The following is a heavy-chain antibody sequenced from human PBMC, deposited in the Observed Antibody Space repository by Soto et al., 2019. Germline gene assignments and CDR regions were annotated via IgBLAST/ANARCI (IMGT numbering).Heavy chain of an antibody. J-gene: IGHJ5*02. CDR3: ASAPGYSGNWFDP. D-gene: IGHD5-12*01. CDR2: IYHSGST. V-gene: IGHV4-30-2*01. Sequence: PSGTLSLLCAVSGVSISSGGYSWSWLRQPPGKGLEWIGYIYHSGSTYYNPSLKSRVTISVDRSKNQFSLKLSSVTAADTAVYYCASAPGYSGNWFDPWGQGTLVTVSS. CDR1: GVSISSGGYS.